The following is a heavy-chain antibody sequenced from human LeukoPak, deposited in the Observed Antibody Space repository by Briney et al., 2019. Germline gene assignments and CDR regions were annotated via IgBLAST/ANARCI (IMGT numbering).Heavy chain of an antibody. V-gene: IGHV4-59*08. CDR1: GGSIIGHW. CDR3: ARRNTADASIDF. CDR2: IFYSGSN. Sequence: SETLSLTCTVSGGSIIGHWWSWIRQPPGKGLEWIGDIFYSGSNNYNPSLKSRLSISLDTSKDQFSLKLSSVTAADTAMYYCARRNTADASIDFWGQGTLVIASS. J-gene: IGHJ4*02. D-gene: IGHD2/OR15-2a*01.